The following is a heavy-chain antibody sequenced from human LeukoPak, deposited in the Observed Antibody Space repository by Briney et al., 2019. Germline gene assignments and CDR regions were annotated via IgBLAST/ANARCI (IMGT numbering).Heavy chain of an antibody. CDR1: GGSISSSSYY. V-gene: IGHV4-39*02. CDR2: IYYSGST. Sequence: SETLSLTCTVSGGSISSSSYYWGWIRQPPGKGLEWIGSIYYSGSTYYNPSLKSRVTISVDTSKNQFSLKLSSVTAADTAVYYCARDLALIYNWNDEGLDWGQGTLVTVSS. CDR3: ARDLALIYNWNDEGLD. J-gene: IGHJ4*02. D-gene: IGHD1-1*01.